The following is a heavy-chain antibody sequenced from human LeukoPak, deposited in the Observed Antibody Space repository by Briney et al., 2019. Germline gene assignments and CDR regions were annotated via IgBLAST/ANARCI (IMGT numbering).Heavy chain of an antibody. CDR3: ASGITGTNFDY. J-gene: IGHJ4*02. V-gene: IGHV1-46*03. CDR1: GYTFTNYY. CDR2: INPSGGST. D-gene: IGHD1-20*01. Sequence: ASVKVSCKASGYTFTNYYVHWVRQAPGQGLVWMGMINPSGGSTNYAQEFQGKVTMTRDTSTRTVYMEVSRLRSEDTAVYFCASGITGTNFDYWGQGTLVTVSS.